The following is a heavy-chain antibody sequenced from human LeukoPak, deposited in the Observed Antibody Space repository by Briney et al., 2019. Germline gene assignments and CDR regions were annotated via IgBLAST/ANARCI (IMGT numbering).Heavy chain of an antibody. J-gene: IGHJ4*02. CDR3: AREYYDILTGYYWHYFDY. V-gene: IGHV4-34*01. CDR1: GGSFSGYY. D-gene: IGHD3-9*01. CDR2: INNSGST. Sequence: PSETLSLTCAVYGGSFSGYYWSWIRQPPGKGLEWIGEINNSGSTNYNPSLKSRVTISVDTSKNQFSLKLSSVTAADTAVYYCAREYYDILTGYYWHYFDYWGQGTLVTVSS.